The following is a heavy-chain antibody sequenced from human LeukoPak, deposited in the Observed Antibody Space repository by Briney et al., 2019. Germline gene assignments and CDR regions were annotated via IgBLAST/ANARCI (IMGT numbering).Heavy chain of an antibody. Sequence: GSLRLSCAASGFTFSSYAMHWVRQAPGKGLEWVAVISYDGSNKYYADSVKGRFTISRDNSKNTLYLQMNSLRAEDTAVYYCARGRRIAVAGTTFLSSDDWGQGTLVTVSS. V-gene: IGHV3-30-3*01. J-gene: IGHJ4*02. D-gene: IGHD6-19*01. CDR1: GFTFSSYA. CDR2: ISYDGSNK. CDR3: ARGRRIAVAGTTFLSSDD.